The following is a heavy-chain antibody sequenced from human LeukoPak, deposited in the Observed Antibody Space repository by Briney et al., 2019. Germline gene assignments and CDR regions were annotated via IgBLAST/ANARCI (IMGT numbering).Heavy chain of an antibody. Sequence: GGSLRLSCAASGFTFISYGMSWVRQAPGKGLEWVSGITGSGGSTYYADSVKGRFTISRDNSKNSLYLQMNSLRAEDTALYYCARGRERVYYYDSSGQFDYWGQGTLVTVSS. CDR2: ITGSGGST. V-gene: IGHV3-23*01. CDR3: ARGRERVYYYDSSGQFDY. J-gene: IGHJ4*02. D-gene: IGHD3-22*01. CDR1: GFTFISYG.